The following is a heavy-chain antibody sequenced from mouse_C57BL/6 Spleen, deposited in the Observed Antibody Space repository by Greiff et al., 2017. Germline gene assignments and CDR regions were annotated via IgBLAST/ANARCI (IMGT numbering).Heavy chain of an antibody. Sequence: VKLVESGPGLVAPSQSLSITCTVSGFSLTGYGVHWVRQPPGKGLEWLVVIWSDGSTNYNSALKSRLSISKDNSKSQVFLKMNSLQTDDTAMYYCARGSTMVTTNYAMAYWGQGTSVTVSS. CDR1: GFSLTGYG. V-gene: IGHV2-6*03. CDR2: IWSDGST. D-gene: IGHD2-2*01. CDR3: ARGSTMVTTNYAMAY. J-gene: IGHJ4*01.